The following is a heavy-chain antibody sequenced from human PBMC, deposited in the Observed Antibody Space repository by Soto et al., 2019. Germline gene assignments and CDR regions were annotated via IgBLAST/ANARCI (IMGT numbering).Heavy chain of an antibody. J-gene: IGHJ4*02. CDR3: ARGDYSSVDY. V-gene: IGHV4-59*01. D-gene: IGHD6-25*01. CDR2: IYNTGST. CDR1: GGSISTYY. Sequence: SETLSLTCSVSGGSISTYYWSWIRQPPGKGLEWIGNIYNTGSTNYNPSLKSRVSISVDTSKNQFSLKLSSVTAADTAVYYCARGDYSSVDYWGQGTLVTVSS.